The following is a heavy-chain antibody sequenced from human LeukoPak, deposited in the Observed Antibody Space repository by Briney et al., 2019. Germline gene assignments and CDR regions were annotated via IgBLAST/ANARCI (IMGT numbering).Heavy chain of an antibody. Sequence: GASVKVSCKASGGTFSSYAISWVRQAPGQGLEWMGGIIPIFGTANYAQKFQGRVTITADKSTSTAYMELSSLRSEDTAVYYCARAVFGNGWFDPWGQGTLVTVSS. J-gene: IGHJ5*02. V-gene: IGHV1-69*06. CDR3: ARAVFGNGWFDP. CDR1: GGTFSSYA. D-gene: IGHD1-14*01. CDR2: IIPIFGTA.